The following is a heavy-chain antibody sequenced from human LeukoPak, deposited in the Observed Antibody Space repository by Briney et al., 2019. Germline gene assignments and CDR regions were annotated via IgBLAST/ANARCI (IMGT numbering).Heavy chain of an antibody. Sequence: ASVKVSCKASGGTFSSYAISWVRQAPGQGLEWMGGIIPIFGTANYAQKFQGRVTITTDESTSTAYMELSSLRSEDTAVYYCARGDHYDLYYFDYWGQGTLVTVSS. V-gene: IGHV1-69*05. J-gene: IGHJ4*02. D-gene: IGHD3-3*01. CDR2: IIPIFGTA. CDR3: ARGDHYDLYYFDY. CDR1: GGTFSSYA.